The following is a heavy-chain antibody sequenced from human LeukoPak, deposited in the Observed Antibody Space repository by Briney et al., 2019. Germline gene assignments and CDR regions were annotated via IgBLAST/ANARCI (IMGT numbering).Heavy chain of an antibody. CDR2: IRYDGSNE. V-gene: IGHV3-33*01. J-gene: IGHJ4*02. CDR3: ARSRYNLDY. Sequence: GRSLRLSCAASGFTFSSYDMHWVRQAPGKGPEWVAIIRYDGSNENYADSVKGRFTISRDNSKKTLYLQMYSLRAEDTAVYYCARSRYNLDYWGQGTLVTVSS. CDR1: GFTFSSYD. D-gene: IGHD5-24*01.